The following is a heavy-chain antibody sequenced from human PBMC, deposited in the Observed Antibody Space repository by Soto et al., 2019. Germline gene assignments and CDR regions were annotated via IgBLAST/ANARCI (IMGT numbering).Heavy chain of an antibody. CDR2: IYYSGST. Sequence: QVQLQESGPGLVKPSQTLSLTCTVSGGSISSGGYYWSWIRQHPGKGLEWIGYIYYSGSTYYNPSLKSRVTISVDTSKNQFSLKLSSVTAADTAVYYCARDDCSCGSCYSDYWGQGTLVTVSS. V-gene: IGHV4-31*03. J-gene: IGHJ4*02. D-gene: IGHD2-15*01. CDR1: GGSISSGGYY. CDR3: ARDDCSCGSCYSDY.